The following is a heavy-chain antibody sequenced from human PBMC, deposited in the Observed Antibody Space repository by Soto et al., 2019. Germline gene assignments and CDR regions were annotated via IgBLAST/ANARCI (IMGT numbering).Heavy chain of an antibody. Sequence: EVHLLESGGGLVQPGGSLRLSCAASGFTFSTYAMSWVRQDPAKGLAWVSAISGSGASTYYADSVKGRFTISRDNSKNTLYLQRNSLRAEDTAVYYCVKEYGDYAVNNFDYWGQGTLVTVSS. V-gene: IGHV3-23*01. J-gene: IGHJ4*02. CDR3: VKEYGDYAVNNFDY. CDR1: GFTFSTYA. CDR2: ISGSGAST. D-gene: IGHD4-17*01.